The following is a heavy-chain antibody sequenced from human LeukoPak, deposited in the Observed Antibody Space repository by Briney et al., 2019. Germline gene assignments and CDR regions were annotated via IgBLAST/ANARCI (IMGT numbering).Heavy chain of an antibody. CDR3: ATDRGWRTSGYYLYYFEY. CDR1: GFTFNNYA. V-gene: IGHV3-7*01. D-gene: IGHD3-3*01. CDR2: IKNDGSER. Sequence: GGSLRLSCAASGFTFNNYAMRWVRQAPGKGLEWVASIKNDGSERYYVDSVRGRYTISRDNTKNSLFLQMSSLRAEDTAVYYCATDRGWRTSGYYLYYFEYWGQGTLVTFSS. J-gene: IGHJ4*02.